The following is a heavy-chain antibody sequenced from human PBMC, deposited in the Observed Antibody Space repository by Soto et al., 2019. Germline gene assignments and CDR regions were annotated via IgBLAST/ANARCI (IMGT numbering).Heavy chain of an antibody. V-gene: IGHV4-30-4*01. D-gene: IGHD2-15*01. J-gene: IGHJ6*02. CDR3: ARDRGYDAHDYYYNAMDV. CDR1: GGTINSGDYF. Sequence: PSETLSLTCSVSGGTINSGDYFWSWIRQPPGKGLEWIGSIFYTGSTYYSPSLKSRASMTMDTSKNLFSLRLRSLTAADTAVYFCARDRGYDAHDYYYNAMDVWGQGTMVTVSS. CDR2: IFYTGST.